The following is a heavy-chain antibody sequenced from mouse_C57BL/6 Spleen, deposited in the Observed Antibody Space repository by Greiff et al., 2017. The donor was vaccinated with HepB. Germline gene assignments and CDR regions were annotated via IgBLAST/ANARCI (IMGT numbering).Heavy chain of an antibody. J-gene: IGHJ1*03. CDR3: ARTDYGSSYEYFEV. CDR2: IYPSDSET. CDR1: GYTFTSYW. D-gene: IGHD1-1*01. V-gene: IGHV1-61*01. Sequence: QVQLQQPGAELVRPGSSVKLSCKASGYTFTSYWMDWVKQRPGQGLEWIGNIYPSDSETHYNQKFKDKATLTVDKSASTAYMQLSSLTSEDSAVYYCARTDYGSSYEYFEVWGTGTTVTVSS.